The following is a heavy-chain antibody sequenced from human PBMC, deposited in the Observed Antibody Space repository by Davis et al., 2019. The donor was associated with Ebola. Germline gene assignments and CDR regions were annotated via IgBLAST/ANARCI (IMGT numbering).Heavy chain of an antibody. D-gene: IGHD2-15*01. CDR1: GFTFSTYW. J-gene: IGHJ4*02. Sequence: GESLKISCAASGFTFSTYWMSWVRQAPGKGLEWLSYIRPSGNDMHYADSVRGRFTISRDNAKNSLYLQLNSLRDEDTAVYYCARDSGHGGSLDYWGQGTLVTVSS. V-gene: IGHV3-48*02. CDR3: ARDSGHGGSLDY. CDR2: IRPSGNDM.